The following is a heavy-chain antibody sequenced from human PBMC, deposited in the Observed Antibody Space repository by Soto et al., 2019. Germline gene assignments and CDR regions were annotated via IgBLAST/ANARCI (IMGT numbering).Heavy chain of an antibody. CDR3: ARVMVRGVGWSDP. CDR2: TRNKANSYTT. V-gene: IGHV3-72*01. CDR1: GFTFSDHY. J-gene: IGHJ5*02. Sequence: EVQLVESGGGLVQPGGSLRLSCAASGFTFSDHYMDWVRQAPGKGLEWVGRTRNKANSYTTEYAASVKGRFTISRDDSKNSLYLQMNSLKTEDTAVYYCARVMVRGVGWSDPWGQGTLVTVSS. D-gene: IGHD3-10*01.